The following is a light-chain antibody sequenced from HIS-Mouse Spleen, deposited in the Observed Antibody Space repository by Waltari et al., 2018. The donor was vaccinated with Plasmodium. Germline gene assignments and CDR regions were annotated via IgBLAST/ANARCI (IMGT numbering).Light chain of an antibody. CDR1: ALPKKH. J-gene: IGLJ3*02. V-gene: IGLV3-10*01. CDR2: EDS. CDR3: YSTDSSGNHRV. Sequence: SYELTQPPSVSVSPGQTDMITCSGDALPKKHAYWYQQKSGQAPVLVIHEDSKRPSGIPERFSGSSSGTMATLTISGAQVEDEADYYCYSTDSSGNHRVFGGGTKLTVL.